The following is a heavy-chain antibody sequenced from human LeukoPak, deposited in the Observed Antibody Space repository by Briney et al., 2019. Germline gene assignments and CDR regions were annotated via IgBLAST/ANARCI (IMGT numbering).Heavy chain of an antibody. J-gene: IGHJ4*02. CDR3: GSHAPNSYYSFDY. D-gene: IGHD3-22*01. V-gene: IGHV4-39*01. Sequence: PSETLSLTCTVSGGSISSSTYYWGWNRQPPGKGLVWIGTIYYSGSTYYNPSLESRVTISVDTSKNQFSLKLSSVTAADTAVYYCGSHAPNSYYSFDYWGQGTLVPVSS. CDR2: IYYSGST. CDR1: GGSISSSTYY.